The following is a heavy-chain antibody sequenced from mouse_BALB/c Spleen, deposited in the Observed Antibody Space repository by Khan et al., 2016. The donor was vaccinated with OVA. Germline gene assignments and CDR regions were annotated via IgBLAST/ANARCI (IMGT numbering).Heavy chain of an antibody. Sequence: EVELVESGGGLVQPGGSLKLSCATSGFTFSDYYMYWVRQTPEKRLEWVAYISNRGSTTYYPDTLRGRFTISRDNAKNTLYLHMSRLKSEDTAIYYCAREGDDGGLAYWGQGTLVTVSA. CDR2: ISNRGSTT. D-gene: IGHD2-3*01. V-gene: IGHV5-12*02. CDR1: GFTFSDYY. CDR3: AREGDDGGLAY. J-gene: IGHJ3*01.